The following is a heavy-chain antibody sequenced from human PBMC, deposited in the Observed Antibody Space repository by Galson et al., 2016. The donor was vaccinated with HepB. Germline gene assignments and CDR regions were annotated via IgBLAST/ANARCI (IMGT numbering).Heavy chain of an antibody. V-gene: IGHV1-46*01. Sequence: SVKVSCKASGYTFTSYYMHWVRQAPGQGLEWMGIINPSGGSTSYAQKFQGRVTVTRDTSTRTVHMELSSLRSEDPAVYYCARGTGTGGYFDYWGQGTLVTVSS. D-gene: IGHD3/OR15-3a*01. CDR1: GYTFTSYY. CDR2: INPSGGST. CDR3: ARGTGTGGYFDY. J-gene: IGHJ4*02.